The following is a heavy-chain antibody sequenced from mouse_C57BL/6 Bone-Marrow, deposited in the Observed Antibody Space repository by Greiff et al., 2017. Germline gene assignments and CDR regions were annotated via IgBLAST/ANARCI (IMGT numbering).Heavy chain of an antibody. D-gene: IGHD1-1*01. CDR2: IYPRSGNT. V-gene: IGHV1-81*01. J-gene: IGHJ2*01. Sequence: VKLQESGAELARPGASVKLSCKASGYTFTSYGISWVKQRTGQGLEWIGEIYPRSGNTYYNEKFKGKATLTADKSSSTAYMELRSLTSEDSAVYFGASRDYYGSSFDYWGQGTTLTVSS. CDR1: GYTFTSYG. CDR3: ASRDYYGSSFDY.